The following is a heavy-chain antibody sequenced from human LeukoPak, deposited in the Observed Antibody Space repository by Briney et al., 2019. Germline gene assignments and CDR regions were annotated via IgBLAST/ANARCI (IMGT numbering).Heavy chain of an antibody. CDR2: ISYDGDDT. J-gene: IGHJ4*02. Sequence: GGSLRLSCAASGFTFTSYALHWVRQASDKGLEWVAVISYDGDDTSYADSVKGRFTISRDNSKNTLYLQMNSLRAEDWAVYYCARSGPDLGFDYWGQGTVVTVSS. V-gene: IGHV3-30-3*01. CDR1: GFTFTSYA. CDR3: ARSGPDLGFDY.